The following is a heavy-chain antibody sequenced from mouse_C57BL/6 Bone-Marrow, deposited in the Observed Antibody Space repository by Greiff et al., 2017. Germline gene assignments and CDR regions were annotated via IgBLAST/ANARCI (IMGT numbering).Heavy chain of an antibody. V-gene: IGHV1-69*01. CDR3: ARRGWYFDH. CDR2: IDPSDSYT. Sequence: QVQLQQSGAELVMPGASVKLSCKASGYTFTSYWMHWVKQRPGQGLEWIGEIDPSDSYTNYNQKFKGKSTLTVDKSSSTAYMQLSSLTSEDSAVYYCARRGWYFDHWGQGTTLTVSS. CDR1: GYTFTSYW. J-gene: IGHJ2*01. D-gene: IGHD3-3*01.